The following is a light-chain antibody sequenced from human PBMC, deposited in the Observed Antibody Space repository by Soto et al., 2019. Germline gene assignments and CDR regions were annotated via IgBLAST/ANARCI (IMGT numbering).Light chain of an antibody. CDR2: GVS. J-gene: IGKJ1*01. CDR1: QSVSSSY. CDR3: QQYGDSPWT. Sequence: EIVWTQSPGTLSLSPGERASLSCRASQSVSSSYLAWYQQKPGQAPRLLIYGVSSRATGIPDRFSGSGSGTEFTLTISRLEPEDFAVYYCQQYGDSPWTFGQGTKVEIK. V-gene: IGKV3-20*01.